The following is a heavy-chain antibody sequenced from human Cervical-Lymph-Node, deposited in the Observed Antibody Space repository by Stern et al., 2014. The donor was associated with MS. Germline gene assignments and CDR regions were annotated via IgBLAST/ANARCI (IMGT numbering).Heavy chain of an antibody. D-gene: IGHD3-3*01. CDR3: ARDAEYDIWSGYFDY. V-gene: IGHV3-11*01. CDR2: IGRSCDNI. J-gene: IGHJ4*02. CDR1: GFSFSDYY. Sequence: VQLVESGAGLVKPGSSLTVSCEASGFSFSDYYMTWLRQAPGRRPELVAKIGRSCDNIYYADSVKGRFTISRDNAKNSLFLQMTSLRAEDTALYYCARDAEYDIWSGYFDYWGPGILVTVSP.